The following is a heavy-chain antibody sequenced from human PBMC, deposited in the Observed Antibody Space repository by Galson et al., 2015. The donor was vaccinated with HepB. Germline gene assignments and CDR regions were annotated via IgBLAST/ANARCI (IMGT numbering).Heavy chain of an antibody. D-gene: IGHD4/OR15-4a*01. CDR1: GFTFNNYG. CDR3: ARGGASRPDY. CDR2: ISSSRSTM. V-gene: IGHV3-48*01. J-gene: IGHJ4*02. Sequence: SLRLSCAASGFTFNNYGMNWVRQAPGKGLEWVSYISSSRSTMNYADSVKGRFTISRDSAKNSLYLQMNSLRVEDTAVYYCARGGASRPDYWGQGTLVIVSS.